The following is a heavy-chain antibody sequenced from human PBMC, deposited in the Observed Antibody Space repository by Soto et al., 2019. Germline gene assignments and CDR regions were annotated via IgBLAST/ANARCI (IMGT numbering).Heavy chain of an antibody. J-gene: IGHJ3*02. CDR2: ISGSGGST. Sequence: GGSLRLSCAASGFTFSSYAMSWVRQAPGKGLEWVSAISGSGGSTYYADSVKGRFTISRDNSKNTLYLQMNSLRAEDTAVYYCAKPDPSKRRANDAFDIWGQGTMVTVSS. CDR3: AKPDPSKRRANDAFDI. V-gene: IGHV3-23*01. CDR1: GFTFSSYA.